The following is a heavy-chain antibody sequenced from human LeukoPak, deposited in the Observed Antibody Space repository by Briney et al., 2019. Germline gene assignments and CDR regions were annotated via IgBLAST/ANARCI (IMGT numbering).Heavy chain of an antibody. V-gene: IGHV3-9*01. CDR3: AKDKYSSSLSEFDY. J-gene: IGHJ4*02. Sequence: PGGSLRLSCAASGFSFDDHAMHWARQAPGKGLEWVSGISWNSNSIGYADSVKGRFTISRDNAKNSLYLQMNSLTSEDAALYYCAKDKYSSSLSEFDYWGQGTLVTVSS. CDR2: ISWNSNSI. D-gene: IGHD6-13*01. CDR1: GFSFDDHA.